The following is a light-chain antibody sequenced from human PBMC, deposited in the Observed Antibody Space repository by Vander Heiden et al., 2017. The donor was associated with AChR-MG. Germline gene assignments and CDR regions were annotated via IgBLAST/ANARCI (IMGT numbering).Light chain of an antibody. Sequence: QSVLPQPPPASGTPVQRVTISCSGSSSNIGSNTVNWYQKLPGTAPKLLIYSNNQRPSGVPDRFSGSKSGTSACLAISGLQSEDEADYYGAAWDDSLNGVVFGGGTKLTVL. CDR2: SNN. CDR1: SSNIGSNT. V-gene: IGLV1-44*01. CDR3: AAWDDSLNGVV. J-gene: IGLJ3*02.